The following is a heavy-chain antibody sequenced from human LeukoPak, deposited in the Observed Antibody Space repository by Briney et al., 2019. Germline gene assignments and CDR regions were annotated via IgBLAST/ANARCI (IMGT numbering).Heavy chain of an antibody. CDR2: MNPNSGNT. D-gene: IGHD1-1*01. Sequence: GASVKVSCKASGYTFPSYDINWERQATGQGREWMGWMNPNSGNTGYAQKFQGRVTITRNTSISTAYMELRSLRSEDTAVYYCARAAPWNYYYYYIDVWGKGTTVTVSS. CDR3: ARAAPWNYYYYYIDV. CDR1: GYTFPSYD. J-gene: IGHJ6*03. V-gene: IGHV1-8*03.